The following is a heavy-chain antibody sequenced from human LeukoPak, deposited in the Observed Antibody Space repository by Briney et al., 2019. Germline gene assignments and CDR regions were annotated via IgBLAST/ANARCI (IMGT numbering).Heavy chain of an antibody. CDR3: ASGSGSYPYYFDY. J-gene: IGHJ4*02. Sequence: ASVKVSCKASGYTFTGYYMHWVRQAPGQGLEWMGWINPNSGGTNYARKFQGRVTMTRDTSISTAYMELSRLRSDDTAVYYCASGSGSYPYYFDYWGQGTLVTVSS. CDR1: GYTFTGYY. CDR2: INPNSGGT. D-gene: IGHD1-26*01. V-gene: IGHV1-2*02.